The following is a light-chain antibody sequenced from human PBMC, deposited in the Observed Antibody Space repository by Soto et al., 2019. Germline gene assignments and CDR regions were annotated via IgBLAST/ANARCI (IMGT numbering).Light chain of an antibody. CDR1: QTIRGF. CDR3: QQSYSMPLT. J-gene: IGKJ5*01. Sequence: DIQMSKSPASLSASVGDRVAVSCRASQTIRGFLNWFQQKPGKAPRLLIYAATSLQSGVPSRFSGGASGKDFTLSISSLQPEDFATYYCQQSYSMPLTFGQGTRLEIK. CDR2: AAT. V-gene: IGKV1-39*01.